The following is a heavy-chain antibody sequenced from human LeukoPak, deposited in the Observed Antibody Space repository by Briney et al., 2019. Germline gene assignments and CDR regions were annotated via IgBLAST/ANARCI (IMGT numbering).Heavy chain of an antibody. CDR1: GFTFSTYS. V-gene: IGHV3-23*01. Sequence: GGSLGLSCAASGFTFSTYSMNWVRQAPGRGLEWVSTVSTSGGGTYYADSVKGRFTISRDNSKNTLYLQMNSLRAEDTAVYYCAKRYNSEYLAPVQNWGQGTLVTVSS. CDR2: VSTSGGGT. D-gene: IGHD1-1*01. CDR3: AKRYNSEYLAPVQN. J-gene: IGHJ4*02.